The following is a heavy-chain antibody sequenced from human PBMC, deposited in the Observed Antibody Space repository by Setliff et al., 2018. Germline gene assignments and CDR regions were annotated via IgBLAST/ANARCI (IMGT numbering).Heavy chain of an antibody. V-gene: IGHV5-51*01. CDR2: VFSGDSDT. CDR1: GYTFSNYW. Sequence: GESLKISCQGSGYTFSNYWIGWVRQMPGKGLEWMGIVFSGDSDTRYSPSFQGHVTISADKSITTAYLQWSSLKASDTAMYYCARSAWGSSGYYPYYFDYWGQGTLVTVSS. J-gene: IGHJ4*02. D-gene: IGHD3-22*01. CDR3: ARSAWGSSGYYPYYFDY.